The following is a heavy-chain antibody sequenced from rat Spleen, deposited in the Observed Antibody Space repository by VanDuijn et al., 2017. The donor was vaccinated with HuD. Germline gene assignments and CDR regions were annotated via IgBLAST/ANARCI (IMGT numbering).Heavy chain of an antibody. CDR3: TRQDTSGYSNWFAY. CDR1: GFTFSDYN. V-gene: IGHV5-7*01. D-gene: IGHD4-3*01. J-gene: IGHJ3*01. Sequence: EVQLVESGGGLVQPGRSLKLSCAASGFTFSDYNMAWVRQAPKKGLEWVATVIYDGSRTHYRDSVKGRFTISRDNSKSTLYLQVDSLRSEDTATYYCTRQDTSGYSNWFAYWGQGTLVTVSS. CDR2: VIYDGSRT.